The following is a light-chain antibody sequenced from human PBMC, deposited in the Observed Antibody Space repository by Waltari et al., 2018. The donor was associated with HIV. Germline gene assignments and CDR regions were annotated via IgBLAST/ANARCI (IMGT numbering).Light chain of an antibody. CDR1: RSAVGRSNY. V-gene: IGLV2-14*01. CDR2: EVS. J-gene: IGLJ1*01. Sequence: QSALTQPASVSGSPGQSITISCTGARSAVGRSNYFSWYQQYPGKAPKLIIYEVSSRPSGVSNRFSASKSGNTASLTISGLLAEDEADYYCCSYTSSDSYVFGTGTKVTVL. CDR3: CSYTSSDSYV.